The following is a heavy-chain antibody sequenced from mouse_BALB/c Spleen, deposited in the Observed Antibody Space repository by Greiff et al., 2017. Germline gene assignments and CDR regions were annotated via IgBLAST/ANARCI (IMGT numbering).Heavy chain of an antibody. V-gene: IGHV2-4-1*01. Sequence: QVQLQQSGPGLVQPSQSLSITCTVSGFSFTSYGVHWVRQSPGKGLEWLGVIWSGGSTDYNAAFISRLSIRKDNSKSQVFFKMHSLLADDTAIYYGARRGYGNYDYYAMDYWGQGTSVTVSS. J-gene: IGHJ4*01. D-gene: IGHD2-1*01. CDR3: ARRGYGNYDYYAMDY. CDR2: IWSGGST. CDR1: GFSFTSYG.